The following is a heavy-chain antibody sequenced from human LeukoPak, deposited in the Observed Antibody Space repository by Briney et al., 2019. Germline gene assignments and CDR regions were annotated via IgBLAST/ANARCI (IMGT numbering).Heavy chain of an antibody. CDR2: ISSLSDYI. V-gene: IGHV3-21*01. Sequence: PGGSLRLSCAASGFTFSTHSMNWVRQAPGKGLEWVSSISSLSDYIYHADSVKGQFTISRDNAKNSLYLQMNSLRVEDTAVYYCATTLTRDSSGSYGALDYWGQGTLVTVSS. D-gene: IGHD6-19*01. J-gene: IGHJ4*02. CDR1: GFTFSTHS. CDR3: ATTLTRDSSGSYGALDY.